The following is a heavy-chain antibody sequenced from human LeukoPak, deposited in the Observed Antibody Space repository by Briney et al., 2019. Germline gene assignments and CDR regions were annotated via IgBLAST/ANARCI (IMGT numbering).Heavy chain of an antibody. D-gene: IGHD2-15*01. CDR1: GFTFSSYA. J-gene: IGHJ4*02. CDR2: ITGSDDNT. V-gene: IGHV3-23*01. CDR3: AKGQRYCSGGFCLTDS. Sequence: PGGSLRLSCEASGFTFSSYAMSWVRQAPGKGLEWVSTITGSDDNTYYPDSVKGRFTISRDDSKNTLYLQMNSLRTDDTAVYYCAKGQRYCSGGFCLTDSWGQGALVTVSS.